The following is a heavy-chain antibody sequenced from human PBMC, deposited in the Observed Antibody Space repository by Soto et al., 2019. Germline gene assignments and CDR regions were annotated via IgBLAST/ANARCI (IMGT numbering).Heavy chain of an antibody. Sequence: PSETLSLTCSLSTGSISTFYWNWIRQPAGGKGLEWIGRIYASGSANYNPSLKSRVTMSVDTSKNQVSLKMNSVTAADTALYYCARTNGDSLCFDYWSQGTLVTVSS. V-gene: IGHV4-4*07. CDR1: TGSISTFY. D-gene: IGHD4-17*01. J-gene: IGHJ4*02. CDR2: IYASGSA. CDR3: ARTNGDSLCFDY.